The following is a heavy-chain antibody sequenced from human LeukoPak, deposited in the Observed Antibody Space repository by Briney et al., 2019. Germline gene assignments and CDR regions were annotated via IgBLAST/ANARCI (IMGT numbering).Heavy chain of an antibody. CDR1: GYTFTSYG. J-gene: IGHJ5*02. V-gene: IGHV1-18*01. CDR2: ISAYNGNT. CDR3: ARDGWYYYDSSGPNWFDP. Sequence: GASVKVSCKASGYTFTSYGISWVRQAHGQGLEWMGWISAYNGNTNYAQKLQGRVTMTTDTSTSTAYMELRSLRSDDTAVYYCARDGWYYYDSSGPNWFDPWGQGNLVTVSS. D-gene: IGHD3-22*01.